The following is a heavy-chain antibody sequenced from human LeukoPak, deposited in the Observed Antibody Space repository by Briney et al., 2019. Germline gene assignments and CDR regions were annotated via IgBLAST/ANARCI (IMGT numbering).Heavy chain of an antibody. J-gene: IGHJ3*02. CDR3: ATGQTDTAMRSNAFDI. CDR1: GYTLTELS. CDR2: VDPEDGET. Sequence: GASVKVSCKVSGYTLTELSMHWVRQAPGKGLEWMGGVDPEDGETIYAQKFQGRVTMTEDTSTDTAYMELSSLRSEDTAVYYCATGQTDTAMRSNAFDIWGQGTMVTVSS. V-gene: IGHV1-24*01. D-gene: IGHD5-18*01.